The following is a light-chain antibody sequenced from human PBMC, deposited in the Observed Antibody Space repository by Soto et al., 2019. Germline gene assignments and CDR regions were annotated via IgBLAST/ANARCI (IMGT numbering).Light chain of an antibody. CDR3: QQYGSSPWT. Sequence: EIVLAQSPGTLSLSPGERATLSCRASQSVSSNFLAWYQQKPGQAPRLLIYGASSRATGTPDRFSGSGSGTDFTLAISRLEPEDLAVYYCQQYGSSPWTFGLGTTVEI. V-gene: IGKV3-20*01. CDR1: QSVSSNF. CDR2: GAS. J-gene: IGKJ1*01.